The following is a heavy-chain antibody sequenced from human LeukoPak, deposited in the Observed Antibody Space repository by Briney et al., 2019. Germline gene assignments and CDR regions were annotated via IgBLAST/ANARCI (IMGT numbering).Heavy chain of an antibody. D-gene: IGHD6-19*01. J-gene: IGHJ4*02. CDR2: IKQDGSEK. V-gene: IGHV3-7*03. CDR3: AREYSSGWTPLDY. Sequence: PGGSLRLSCAASGFTFSSYWMSWVRQAPGKGLEWVAYIKQDGSEKYYVDSVKGRFTISRDNAKNSLYLQMNSLRAEDTAVYYCAREYSSGWTPLDYWGQGTLVTVSS. CDR1: GFTFSSYW.